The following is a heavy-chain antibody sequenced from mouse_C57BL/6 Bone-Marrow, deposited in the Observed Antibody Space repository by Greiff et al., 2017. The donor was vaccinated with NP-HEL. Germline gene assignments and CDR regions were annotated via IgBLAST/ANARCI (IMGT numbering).Heavy chain of an antibody. V-gene: IGHV1-64*01. D-gene: IGHD2-4*01. J-gene: IGHJ3*01. CDR3: ARRDDYDWFAY. Sequence: VQLQQPGAELVKPGASVKLSCKASGYTFTSYWMHWVKQRPGQGLEWIGMIHPNSGSTNYNEKFKSKATLTVDKSSSTAYMQSSSLTSEDSAVYYCARRDDYDWFAYWGQGTLVTVSA. CDR1: GYTFTSYW. CDR2: IHPNSGST.